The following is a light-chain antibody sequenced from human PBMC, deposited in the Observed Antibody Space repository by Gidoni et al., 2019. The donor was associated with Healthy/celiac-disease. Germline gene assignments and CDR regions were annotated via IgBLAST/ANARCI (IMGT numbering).Light chain of an antibody. CDR3: QQYGSSPPIT. V-gene: IGKV3-20*01. J-gene: IGKJ5*01. CDR2: GAS. CDR1: QSVSSSY. Sequence: EIVLTQSPFTLSLSPGERATLSCRASQSVSSSYLAWYQQKPGQAPRLLIYGASSRATGIPDRFRGSGSGTDFTLTISRLEQEDFAVYYCQQYGSSPPITFGQGTRLEIK.